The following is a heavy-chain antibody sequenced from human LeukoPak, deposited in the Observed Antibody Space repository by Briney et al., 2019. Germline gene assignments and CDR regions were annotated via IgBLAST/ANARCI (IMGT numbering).Heavy chain of an antibody. V-gene: IGHV1-69*04. CDR3: ARSFEANWGRYYYYYYMDV. D-gene: IGHD7-27*01. CDR2: IIPILGIA. J-gene: IGHJ6*03. Sequence: ASVKVSCKASGGTFSSYAISWVRQAPGQGLEWMGRIIPILGIANYAQKFQGRVTITTDESTSTAYMELSSLRSEDTAVYYCARSFEANWGRYYYYYYMDVWGKGTTVTVSS. CDR1: GGTFSSYA.